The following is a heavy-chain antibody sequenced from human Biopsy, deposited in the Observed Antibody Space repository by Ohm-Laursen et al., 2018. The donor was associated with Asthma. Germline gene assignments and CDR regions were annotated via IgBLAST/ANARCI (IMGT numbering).Heavy chain of an antibody. Sequence: SLRLSCTASGFTFGDYWMSWVRQVPGRGLEWVANIKHDGSENNHVDSLKGRFTISRDNAKNSLYLQMNSLRAEDTAVYYCARDGFGAYQIDAFNLWGQGTLVTVSS. CDR3: ARDGFGAYQIDAFNL. CDR1: GFTFGDYW. D-gene: IGHD3-10*01. CDR2: IKHDGSEN. V-gene: IGHV3-7*01. J-gene: IGHJ3*01.